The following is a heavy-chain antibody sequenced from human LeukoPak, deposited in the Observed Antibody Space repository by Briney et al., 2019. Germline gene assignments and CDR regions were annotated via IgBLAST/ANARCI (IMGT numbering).Heavy chain of an antibody. CDR1: GGSISSNNW. Sequence: SETLSLTCAVSGGSISSNNWWRWVRQPPGKGLEWIGEIYHSGSTNYNPSLKSRVSISVDKSKNQFSLKLSSVTAADTAVYYCARPLGNGYSYWYFDLWGRGTLVTVSS. D-gene: IGHD3-22*01. J-gene: IGHJ2*01. CDR3: ARPLGNGYSYWYFDL. V-gene: IGHV4-4*02. CDR2: IYHSGST.